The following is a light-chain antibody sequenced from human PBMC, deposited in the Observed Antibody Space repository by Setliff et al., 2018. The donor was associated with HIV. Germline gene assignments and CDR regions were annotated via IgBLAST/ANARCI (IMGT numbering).Light chain of an antibody. CDR1: SSDVGAFDF. CDR3: ASYANSDVLI. CDR2: DVS. Sequence: QSALTQPASVSGSPGQSITVSCTGTSSDVGAFDFVSWYRQHPGKAPKLMIYDVSNRPSGVSNRFSGSKSGNTASLTISGLQAEDEADYYCASYANSDVLIFGTGTKVTVL. V-gene: IGLV2-14*03. J-gene: IGLJ1*01.